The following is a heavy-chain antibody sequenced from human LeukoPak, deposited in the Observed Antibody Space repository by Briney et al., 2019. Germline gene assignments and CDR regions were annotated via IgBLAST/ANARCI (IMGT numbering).Heavy chain of an antibody. CDR3: AKPPGAVVVVPAAILAVGYYFDY. V-gene: IGHV3-23*01. J-gene: IGHJ4*02. D-gene: IGHD2-2*02. CDR2: ISGSGGST. Sequence: PGGSLRLSCAASGFTFSSYAMSWVRQAPGKGLEWVSAISGSGGSTYYADSVKGRFTISRDNSKNTLYLQMNSLRAEDTAVYYCAKPPGAVVVVPAAILAVGYYFDYWGQGTLVTVSS. CDR1: GFTFSSYA.